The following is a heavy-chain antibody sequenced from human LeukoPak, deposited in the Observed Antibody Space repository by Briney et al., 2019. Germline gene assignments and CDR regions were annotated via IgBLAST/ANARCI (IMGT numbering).Heavy chain of an antibody. V-gene: IGHV3-23*01. CDR2: ISASGDNT. CDR3: AKVVGTGTTPTDY. D-gene: IGHD1-1*01. Sequence: GGSLRLSCAASGFTFNKYAMTWVRQAPGKRLVWVAVISASGDNTDYADSVKGRFTISRDNSKNSLSLQLNSLRVEDTAVYYCAKVVGTGTTPTDYWGQGTLVTVSS. CDR1: GFTFNKYA. J-gene: IGHJ4*02.